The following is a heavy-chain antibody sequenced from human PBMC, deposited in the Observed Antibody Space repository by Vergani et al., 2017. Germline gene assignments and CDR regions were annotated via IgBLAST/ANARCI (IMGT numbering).Heavy chain of an antibody. D-gene: IGHD6-13*01. J-gene: IGHJ6*02. CDR2: IKQDGSEK. CDR1: GFTFSSYW. Sequence: EVQLVESGGGLVQPGGSLRLSCAASGFTFSSYWMSWVRQAPGKGLEWVANIKQDGSEKYYVDSVKGRFTISRDNSKNTLYLQMNSLRAEDTAVYYCATXRYGIAPPRDYYYGMDVLGQGTTVTVSS. V-gene: IGHV3-7*03. CDR3: ATXRYGIAPPRDYYYGMDV.